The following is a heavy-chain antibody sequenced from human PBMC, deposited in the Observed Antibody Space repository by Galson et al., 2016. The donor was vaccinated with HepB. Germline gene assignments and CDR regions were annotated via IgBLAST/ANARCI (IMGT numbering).Heavy chain of an antibody. CDR2: ISYDGSDK. D-gene: IGHD3-10*01. V-gene: IGHV3-30*04. CDR1: GFSFRSYA. J-gene: IGHJ6*02. CDR3: ARGPGSYYRGREYYYGMDV. Sequence: SLRLSCAASGFSFRSYAMHWVRQAPGKGLEWVAAISYDGSDKYYADSVKGRFTISRDNSKNTLYLQMNSLRAEDTSVYYCARGPGSYYRGREYYYGMDVWGQGTTVTASS.